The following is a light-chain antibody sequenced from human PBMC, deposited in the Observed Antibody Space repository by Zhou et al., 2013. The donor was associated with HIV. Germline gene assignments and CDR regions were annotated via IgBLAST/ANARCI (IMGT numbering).Light chain of an antibody. J-gene: IGKJ2*01. CDR3: QQRSNWPRT. Sequence: DIVLTQSPATLSLSPGERATLSCRASQSVSSYLAWYQHKPGQPPRLLIYDAFNRATGIPARFSGSGSGTDFTLTISALEPEDFAVYYCQQRSNWPRTFGQGTKLQI. CDR1: QSVSSY. CDR2: DAF. V-gene: IGKV3-11*01.